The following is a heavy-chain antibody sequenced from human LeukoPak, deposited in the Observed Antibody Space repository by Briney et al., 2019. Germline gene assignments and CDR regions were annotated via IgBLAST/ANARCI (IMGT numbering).Heavy chain of an antibody. V-gene: IGHV4-39*01. CDR2: IYYSGST. CDR3: ARLTVEGYYYYGMYV. J-gene: IGHJ6*02. CDR1: GGSISSSSYY. D-gene: IGHD4-23*01. Sequence: SETLSLTCTVSGGSISSSSYYWGWIRQPPGRGLEWIGSIYYSGSTYYNPSLKSRVTISVDASKNQFSLKLSSVTAADTAVYYCARLTVEGYYYYGMYVWGQGTTVTVSS.